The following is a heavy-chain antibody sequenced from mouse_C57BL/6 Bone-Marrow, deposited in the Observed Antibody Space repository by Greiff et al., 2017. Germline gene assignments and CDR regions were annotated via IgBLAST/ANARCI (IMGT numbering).Heavy chain of an antibody. CDR3: ASNCFAY. CDR1: GYTFTSYW. Sequence: QVQLKQSGAELVKPGASVKMSCKASGYTFTSYWITWVKQRPGQGLEWIGDIYPGSGSTNYNEKFKSKATLTVDTSSSTAYMQLSSLKSEDSAVYYCASNCFAYWGQGTLVTGSA. V-gene: IGHV1-55*01. CDR2: IYPGSGST. J-gene: IGHJ3*01.